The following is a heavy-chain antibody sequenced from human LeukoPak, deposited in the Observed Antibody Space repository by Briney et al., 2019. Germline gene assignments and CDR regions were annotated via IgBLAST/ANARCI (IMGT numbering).Heavy chain of an antibody. CDR3: ARDRANYYDSSGSWYYYGKDV. Sequence: GGSLRLSCAASGFTFSSYIINWVRQAPGKGLEWVSCISSSSNFIYYADSVKGRFTISRDNAKNSLYLQMNSLRAEDTAVYYCARDRANYYDSSGSWYYYGKDVWGQGTTVTVSS. CDR2: ISSSSNFI. D-gene: IGHD3-22*01. J-gene: IGHJ6*02. CDR1: GFTFSSYI. V-gene: IGHV3-21*01.